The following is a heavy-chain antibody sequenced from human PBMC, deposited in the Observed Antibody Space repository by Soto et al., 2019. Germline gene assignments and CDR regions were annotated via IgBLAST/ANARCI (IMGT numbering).Heavy chain of an antibody. D-gene: IGHD5-12*01. CDR3: ARAPDGYNHFDY. J-gene: IGHJ4*02. CDR1: GYTFTSYY. CDR2: INPSGGST. Sequence: QVQLVQSGAEVKKPGASVKVSCKASGYTFTSYYMHWVRQAPGQGLEWMGIINPSGGSTSYAQKFPGRVTMTRDKSTSTVYMELSSLRSEDTDVYYCARAPDGYNHFDYWGQGTLVTVSP. V-gene: IGHV1-46*01.